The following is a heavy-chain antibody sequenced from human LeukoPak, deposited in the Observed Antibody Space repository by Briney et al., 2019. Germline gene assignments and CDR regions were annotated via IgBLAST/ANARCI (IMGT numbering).Heavy chain of an antibody. CDR1: GFTFSSYG. Sequence: GGSLRLSCAASGFTFSSYGMSWVRQAPGKGLEWVSAISGSGGSTYYADSVKGRFTISRDNAKNTLSLQMNSLRAEDTAVYYCARSVYNYGPGADYWGQGTLVTVSS. CDR2: ISGSGGST. CDR3: ARSVYNYGPGADY. V-gene: IGHV3-23*01. J-gene: IGHJ4*02. D-gene: IGHD5-12*01.